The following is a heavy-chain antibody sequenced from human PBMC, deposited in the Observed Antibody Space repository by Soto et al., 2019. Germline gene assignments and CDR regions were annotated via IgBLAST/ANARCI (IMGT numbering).Heavy chain of an antibody. CDR2: IYYSGST. CDR1: GGSISSGDYY. D-gene: IGHD3-22*01. V-gene: IGHV4-30-4*01. Sequence: PSETLSLTCTVSGGSISSGDYYWSWIRQPPGKGLEWIGYIYYSGSTYYNPSLKSRVTISVDTSKNQFSLKLSSVTAADPAVYYCASSAYSHPYYYDRSGSETPSNWFDPWGQGTLVTVSS. CDR3: ASSAYSHPYYYDRSGSETPSNWFDP. J-gene: IGHJ5*02.